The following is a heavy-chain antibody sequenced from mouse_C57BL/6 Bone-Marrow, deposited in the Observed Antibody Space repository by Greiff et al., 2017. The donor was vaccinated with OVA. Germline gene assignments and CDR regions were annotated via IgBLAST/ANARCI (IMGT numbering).Heavy chain of an antibody. CDR3: ATGDYGSSSWFAY. CDR2: INPNNGGT. CDR1: GYTFTDYN. V-gene: IGHV1-18*01. J-gene: IGHJ3*01. Sequence: VQLQQSGPELVKPGASVKIPCKASGYTFTDYNMDWVKQSHGKSLEWIGDINPNNGGTIYNQKFKGKATLTVEKSSSTAYMELRSLTSEDTAVYYCATGDYGSSSWFAYWGQGTLVTVSA. D-gene: IGHD1-1*01.